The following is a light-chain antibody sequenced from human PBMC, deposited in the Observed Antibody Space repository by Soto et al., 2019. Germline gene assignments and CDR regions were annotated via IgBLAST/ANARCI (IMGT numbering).Light chain of an antibody. CDR2: WAS. J-gene: IGKJ1*01. CDR3: QQYYTTPVT. V-gene: IGKV4-1*01. CDR1: QSLLH. Sequence: IVMTQSPDSLAVSLGERATINCKSSQSLLHLAWYQQKPGQPPKLLIYWASTRESGVPDRFSGSGSGTDFTLTISSLQAEDVAVYYCQQYYTTPVTFGQGTKVEIK.